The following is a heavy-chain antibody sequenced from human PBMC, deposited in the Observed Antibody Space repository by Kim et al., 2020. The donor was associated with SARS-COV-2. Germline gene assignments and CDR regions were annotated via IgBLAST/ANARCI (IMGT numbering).Heavy chain of an antibody. Sequence: GGSLRLSCAASGFTFSSYGMHWVRQAPGKGLEWVAGIWYDGSNKYYADSVKGRFTISRDNSKNTLYLQMNSLRAEDTAVYYCARDLGIAAAGTFTDYWGPGALVTVFS. J-gene: IGHJ4*01. CDR1: GFTFSSYG. D-gene: IGHD6-13*01. CDR2: IWYDGSNK. CDR3: ARDLGIAAAGTFTDY. V-gene: IGHV3-33*01.